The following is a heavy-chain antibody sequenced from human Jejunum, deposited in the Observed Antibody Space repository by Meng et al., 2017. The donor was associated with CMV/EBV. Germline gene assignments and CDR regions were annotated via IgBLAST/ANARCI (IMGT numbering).Heavy chain of an antibody. V-gene: IGHV4-39*07. D-gene: IGHD7-27*01. Sequence: SGDSIISSSGTDYWAWISQSPEKGLEWLGSIPYSGNTYYNPSLKSRVTISMDTSKNQFSLRLTSVTAADTAMYYCARDRDDNWGNFDSWGQGTLVTVSS. CDR3: ARDRDDNWGNFDS. CDR2: IPYSGNT. J-gene: IGHJ4*02. CDR1: GDSIISSSGTDY.